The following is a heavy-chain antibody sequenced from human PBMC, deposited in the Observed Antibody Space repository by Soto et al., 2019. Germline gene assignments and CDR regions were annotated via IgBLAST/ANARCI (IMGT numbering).Heavy chain of an antibody. CDR1: RFTFSSYA. V-gene: IGHV3-13*01. J-gene: IGHJ6*03. CDR2: IGTAGDT. Sequence: GGSLRLSCAASRFTFSSYAMHWVRQATGKGLEWVSAIGTAGDTYYPGSVKGRFTISRENAKNSLYLQMNSLRAGDTAVYYCARGSSWYHYYYYMDVWGKGTTVTVSS. CDR3: ARGSSWYHYYYYMDV. D-gene: IGHD6-13*01.